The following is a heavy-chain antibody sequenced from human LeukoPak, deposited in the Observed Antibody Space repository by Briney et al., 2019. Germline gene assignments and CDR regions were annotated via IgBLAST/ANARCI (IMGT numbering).Heavy chain of an antibody. D-gene: IGHD3-22*01. CDR1: GFTFDDYA. J-gene: IGHJ6*02. CDR2: IGWNSGSI. CDR3: AKDGDSSGNYYYYGMDV. Sequence: GRSLRLSCAASGFTFDDYAMHWVRQAPGKGLEWVSGIGWNSGSIGYADSVKGRFTISRDNAKNSLYLQMNSLRAEDTALYYCAKDGDSSGNYYYYGMDVWDQGTTVTVSS. V-gene: IGHV3-9*01.